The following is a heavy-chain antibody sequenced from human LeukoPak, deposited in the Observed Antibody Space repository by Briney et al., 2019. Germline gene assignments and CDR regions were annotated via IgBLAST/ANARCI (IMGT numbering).Heavy chain of an antibody. CDR2: IYHSGST. D-gene: IGHD4-11*01. CDR3: ARAPTSSNYHWFDP. V-gene: IGHV4-38-2*01. J-gene: IGHJ5*02. Sequence: PSETLSLTCAVSGYSIGIGYHWGWIRQPPGKGLEWIGSIYHSGSTYYNPSLKSRVTVSLDTSKNQFSLNLTSVTAADTAVYYCARAPTSSNYHWFDPWGQGTLVTVSS. CDR1: GYSIGIGYH.